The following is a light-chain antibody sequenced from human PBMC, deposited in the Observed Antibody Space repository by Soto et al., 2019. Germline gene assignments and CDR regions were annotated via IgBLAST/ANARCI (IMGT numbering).Light chain of an antibody. V-gene: IGKV1-33*01. J-gene: IGKJ4*01. Sequence: DIQMTQSPSSLSASVGDRVTITCQASQDISKFLNWYQQKPGKAPKLLIYDASNLETGVPSRFSGSGSGTDFAFTISSLQPEDIATYYCQKYDNVPLTFGGGTK. CDR2: DAS. CDR3: QKYDNVPLT. CDR1: QDISKF.